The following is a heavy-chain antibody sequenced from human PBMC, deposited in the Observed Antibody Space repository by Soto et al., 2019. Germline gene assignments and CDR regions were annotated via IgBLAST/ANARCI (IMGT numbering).Heavy chain of an antibody. V-gene: IGHV3-23*01. J-gene: IGHJ4*02. D-gene: IGHD2-2*01. CDR3: AKTPRYCSGSSCYAGYFDC. CDR2: ISGSGGNT. CDR1: GFTFSSYA. Sequence: GGFLRLSCAASGFTFSSYAMSWVRQAPGKGLEWVSAISGSGGNTYYADSVKGRFTISRDNSKNTLYLQLNSLSAEDTAVYYCAKTPRYCSGSSCYAGYFDCWGPGTLVTVSS.